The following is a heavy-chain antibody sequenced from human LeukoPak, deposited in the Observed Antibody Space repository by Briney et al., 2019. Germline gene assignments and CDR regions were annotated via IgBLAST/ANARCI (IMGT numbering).Heavy chain of an antibody. D-gene: IGHD3-9*01. V-gene: IGHV3-48*01. CDR1: GFTFSSYS. CDR2: ISSSSSTI. CDR3: ASLRPGNYDILTGYSLGPRWYFDL. J-gene: IGHJ2*01. Sequence: PGGSLRLSCAASGFTFSSYSMNWVRQAPGKGLEWVSYISSSSSTIYYADSVKGRFTISRDNAKNSLYLQMNSLRAEDTAVYYCASLRPGNYDILTGYSLGPRWYFDLWGRGTLVTVSS.